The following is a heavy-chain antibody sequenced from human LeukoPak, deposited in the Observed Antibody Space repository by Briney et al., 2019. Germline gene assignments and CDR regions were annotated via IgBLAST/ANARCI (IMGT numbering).Heavy chain of an antibody. D-gene: IGHD3-16*01. Sequence: PSETLSLTCTVSGASISSVSHYWVWVRQPPGNGLEWIGTISFHERTFSNPSLDSRACISRDTSKNQFSLRLRSVTAADTAMYYCARHVESLGAGCPFDFWGQGTLVTVSS. CDR2: ISFHERT. J-gene: IGHJ4*02. CDR3: ARHVESLGAGCPFDF. CDR1: GASISSVSHY. V-gene: IGHV4-39*01.